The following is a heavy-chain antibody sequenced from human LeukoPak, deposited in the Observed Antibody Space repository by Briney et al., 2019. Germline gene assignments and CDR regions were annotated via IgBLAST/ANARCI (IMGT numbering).Heavy chain of an antibody. CDR2: SFPICGTA. V-gene: IGHV1-69*13. CDR1: VGTFSRYA. Sequence: GASVKVSCKAFVGTFSRYAISWVRQAPGQGLECGGGSFPICGTANYAQKLQGRVTITADESTSAAYMELSSLRSEDTAVYYCARDRGYSYGLFDYWGQGTLVTVSS. D-gene: IGHD5-18*01. CDR3: ARDRGYSYGLFDY. J-gene: IGHJ4*02.